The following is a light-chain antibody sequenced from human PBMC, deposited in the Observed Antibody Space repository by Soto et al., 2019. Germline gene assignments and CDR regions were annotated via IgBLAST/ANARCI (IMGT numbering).Light chain of an antibody. V-gene: IGKV3-20*01. CDR3: QQYGSSPLT. Sequence: EIGLTQSPGTLSLSPGERATLSCRASQSVSSSYLAWYQQKPGQAPRLLIYGASSRATGIPDRFSGSGSGTDFTLTITRLEPEDFAVYYCQQYGSSPLTFDGGTKVEIK. CDR1: QSVSSSY. CDR2: GAS. J-gene: IGKJ4*01.